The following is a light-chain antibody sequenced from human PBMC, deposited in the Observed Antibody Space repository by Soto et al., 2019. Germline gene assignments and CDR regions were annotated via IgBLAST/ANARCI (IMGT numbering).Light chain of an antibody. CDR2: GAS. Sequence: DIVLTQSAGTLSLSHGERATLSCRASQSVGSIYLAWYQQKPGQAPRLLIHGASNRASGIPDRFSGSGSGTDFTLTISRLEPEDFAVYYCQQFGSSVTFGQGTRLEI. J-gene: IGKJ5*01. V-gene: IGKV3-20*01. CDR3: QQFGSSVT. CDR1: QSVGSIY.